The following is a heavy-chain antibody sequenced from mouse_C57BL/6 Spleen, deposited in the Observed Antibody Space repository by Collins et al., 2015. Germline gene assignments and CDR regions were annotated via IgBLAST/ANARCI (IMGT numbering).Heavy chain of an antibody. CDR1: GYSITSDYA. D-gene: IGHD2-3*01. CDR2: ISYSGST. Sequence: DVQLQESGPGLVKPSQSLSLTCTVTGYSITSDYAWNWIRQFPGNKLEWMGYISYSGSTSYNPSLKSRISITRDTSKNQFFLQLNSVTTEDTATYYCARNGYYPDYWGQGTSVTVSS. CDR3: ARNGYYPDY. J-gene: IGHJ4*01. V-gene: IGHV3-2*02.